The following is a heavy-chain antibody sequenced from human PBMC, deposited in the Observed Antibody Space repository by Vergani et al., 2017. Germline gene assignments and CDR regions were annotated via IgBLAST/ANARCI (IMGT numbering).Heavy chain of an antibody. V-gene: IGHV3-30*02. Sequence: QVQLVESGGGVVQRGGSLRLSCATSGFTLSNYDMQWIRQGPGNGLEFVAFIQFDGINQYYADSVKGRFTLSRDFSKNTLYLQMNSLRTDDTATYYCAKHFRGWGIDYWGQGTQVIVSS. CDR1: GFTLSNYD. CDR2: IQFDGINQ. J-gene: IGHJ4*02. D-gene: IGHD3-16*01. CDR3: AKHFRGWGIDY.